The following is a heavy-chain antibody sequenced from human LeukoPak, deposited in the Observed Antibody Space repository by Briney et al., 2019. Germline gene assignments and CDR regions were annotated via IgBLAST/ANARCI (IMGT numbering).Heavy chain of an antibody. CDR1: GFTFSSYE. CDR2: ISSSGSTI. CDR3: AREKVRGLIAVAVPYFDY. D-gene: IGHD6-19*01. J-gene: IGHJ4*02. V-gene: IGHV3-48*03. Sequence: GGSLSLSCAASGFTFSSYEMNWVRQAPGEGLEWVSYISSSGSTIYYADSVKGRFTISRDNAKNSLYRQMNSLRAEDTAVYYCAREKVRGLIAVAVPYFDYWGQGTLVTVSS.